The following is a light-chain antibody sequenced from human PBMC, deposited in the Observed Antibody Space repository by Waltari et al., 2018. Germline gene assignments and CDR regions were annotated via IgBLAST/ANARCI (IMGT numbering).Light chain of an antibody. V-gene: IGLV1-44*01. J-gene: IGLJ2*01. CDR2: SNN. CDR1: SPNIGSNT. CDR3: AAWDDSLKVV. Sequence: QSVLTQPPSASGTPGQRVTISCSGSSPNIGSNTVNWYQQLPGTAPKLLIYSNNQRPSGVPARFSGSKSGTSASLAISGLQSEDEADYYCAAWDDSLKVVFGGGTKLTVL.